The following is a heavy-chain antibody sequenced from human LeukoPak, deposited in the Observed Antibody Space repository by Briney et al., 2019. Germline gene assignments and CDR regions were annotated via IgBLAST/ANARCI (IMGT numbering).Heavy chain of an antibody. D-gene: IGHD6-13*01. CDR3: ARGSSIWYFYFEY. CDR2: INPSGGST. V-gene: IGHV1-46*01. Sequence: ASVKVSCKASGYTFTSYCMHWVRQAPGQGLEWMGMINPSGGSTNYAQKFQGRVTMTRDTSTSTVYMELSSLRSEDTAVYYCARGSSIWYFYFEYWGQGTLVTVSS. J-gene: IGHJ4*02. CDR1: GYTFTSYC.